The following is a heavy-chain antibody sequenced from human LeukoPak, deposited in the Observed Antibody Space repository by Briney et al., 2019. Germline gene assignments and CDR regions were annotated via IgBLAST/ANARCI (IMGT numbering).Heavy chain of an antibody. J-gene: IGHJ3*02. V-gene: IGHV3-74*01. CDR3: ARSRDAAFDI. D-gene: IGHD2-2*01. Sequence: GGSLRLSCATTGFIFSTYSMHWIRQGPGKGLVWVSRIISDGSNTDYADSVKGRFTISRDNTRNTLYLQMNSLRSEDTAVYYCARSRDAAFDIWGRGTMVTVSS. CDR1: GFIFSTYS. CDR2: IISDGSNT.